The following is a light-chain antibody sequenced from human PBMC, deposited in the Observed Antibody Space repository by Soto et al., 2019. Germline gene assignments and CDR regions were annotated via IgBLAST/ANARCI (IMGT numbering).Light chain of an antibody. Sequence: DIQMTQSPSTLSASVGDRVTITCRASQIISSWLAWYQQRPGKAPKLLIYTASNLESGVPSRFSGSGSGTEFTLTITSLQPDDFATYYCQQYDLYPWTFGQGTKVEI. CDR1: QIISSW. J-gene: IGKJ1*01. CDR2: TAS. CDR3: QQYDLYPWT. V-gene: IGKV1-5*03.